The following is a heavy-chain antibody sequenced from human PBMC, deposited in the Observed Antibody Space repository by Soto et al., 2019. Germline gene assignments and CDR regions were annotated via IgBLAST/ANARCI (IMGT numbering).Heavy chain of an antibody. J-gene: IGHJ4*02. CDR1: GFTFDDYT. CDR3: AKDTTPHYDFGSGYIDY. CDR2: ISWDGGST. V-gene: IGHV3-43*01. Sequence: QTGGSLRLSCAASGFTFDDYTMHWVRQAPGKGLEWVSLISWDGGSTYYADSVKGRFTISRDNSKNSLYLQMNSLRTEDTALYYCAKDTTPHYDFGSGYIDYWGQGTLVTVSS. D-gene: IGHD3-3*01.